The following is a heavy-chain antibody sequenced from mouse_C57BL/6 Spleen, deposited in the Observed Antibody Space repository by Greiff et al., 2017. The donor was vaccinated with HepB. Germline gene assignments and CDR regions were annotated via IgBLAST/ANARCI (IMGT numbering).Heavy chain of an antibody. Sequence: EVHLVESGGGLVQPGGSLSLSCAASGFTFTDYYMSWVRQPPGKALEWLGFIRNKANGYTTEYSASVKGRFTIARDNSQSILYLQMNALKAEDSATYYCARSHYDGYYVGYFDVWGTGTTVTVSS. V-gene: IGHV7-3*01. CDR1: GFTFTDYY. J-gene: IGHJ1*03. D-gene: IGHD2-3*01. CDR2: IRNKANGYTT. CDR3: ARSHYDGYYVGYFDV.